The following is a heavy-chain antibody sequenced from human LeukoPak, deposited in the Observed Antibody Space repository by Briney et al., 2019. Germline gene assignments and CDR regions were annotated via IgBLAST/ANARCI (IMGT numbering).Heavy chain of an antibody. CDR2: IWYDGSNK. CDR1: GFTFSTYG. Sequence: PGRSLRLSCAASGFTFSTYGVHWVRQAPGKGLEWVAVIWYDGSNKYYADPVKGRFTISRDNSKNTLYLQMNSLRAEDTAVYYWAKAPSGTPYQFDYWGQGTRITASS. D-gene: IGHD3-10*01. CDR3: AKAPSGTPYQFDY. J-gene: IGHJ4*02. V-gene: IGHV3-33*06.